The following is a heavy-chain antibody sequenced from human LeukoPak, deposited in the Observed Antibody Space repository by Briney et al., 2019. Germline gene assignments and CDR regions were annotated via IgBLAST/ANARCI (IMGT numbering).Heavy chain of an antibody. CDR2: VSPSGGDT. CDR3: AKGGRLHQNDY. D-gene: IGHD2-21*02. V-gene: IGHV3-23*01. Sequence: PGGSLRLSCAASGFTFSTYSMSWVRLAPGKGLEWVSTVSPSGGDTYYVGSVEGRFTISRDNFRNTLYLQMNSLRAEDTAVYYCAKGGRLHQNDYWGQGTLVTVSS. CDR1: GFTFSTYS. J-gene: IGHJ4*02.